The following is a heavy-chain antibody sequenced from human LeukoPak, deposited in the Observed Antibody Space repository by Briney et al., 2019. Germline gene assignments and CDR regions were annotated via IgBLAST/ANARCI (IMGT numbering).Heavy chain of an antibody. CDR1: GYSFTSNW. Sequence: GESLKISCKGSGYSFTSNWIGWVRQMPGEGLEWMGIIYPGDSDTTYSPSFQGQVTISADKSISTAYLQWSSLKASDTATYYCARRGINSYGYYFDYWGQGTLVTVSS. J-gene: IGHJ4*02. V-gene: IGHV5-51*01. CDR2: IYPGDSDT. CDR3: ARRGINSYGYYFDY. D-gene: IGHD5-18*01.